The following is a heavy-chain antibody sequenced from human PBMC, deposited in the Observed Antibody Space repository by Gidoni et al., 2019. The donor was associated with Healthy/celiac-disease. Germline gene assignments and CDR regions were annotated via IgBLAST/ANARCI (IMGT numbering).Heavy chain of an antibody. Sequence: EVQLVESGGGLVKPGGSLRLSCAASGFTFSSYDMNWVRQAPGKGLEWVSSISSSSSYIYYADSLNCRFTISRDYAKNSLYLQLPSLSAADTAVYYCSSDRVVVAATAYYYYGMDFWGQGTTVTVSS. J-gene: IGHJ6*02. V-gene: IGHV3-21*01. CDR3: SSDRVVVAATAYYYYGMDF. CDR2: ISSSSSYI. CDR1: GFTFSSYD. D-gene: IGHD2-15*01.